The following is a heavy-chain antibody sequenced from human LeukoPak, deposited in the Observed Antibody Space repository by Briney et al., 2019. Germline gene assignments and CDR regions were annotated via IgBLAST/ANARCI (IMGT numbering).Heavy chain of an antibody. Sequence: SETLSLTCTVSGDSISSYYWSWIRQPPGKGLEWLGYIYYSGSTDYNPSLKSRFTISVDTSKNPFSLNLSSVTAADTAVYYCARERGSGGLFDYWGQGTLVTVSS. V-gene: IGHV4-59*01. D-gene: IGHD3-10*01. J-gene: IGHJ4*02. CDR3: ARERGSGGLFDY. CDR2: IYYSGST. CDR1: GDSISSYY.